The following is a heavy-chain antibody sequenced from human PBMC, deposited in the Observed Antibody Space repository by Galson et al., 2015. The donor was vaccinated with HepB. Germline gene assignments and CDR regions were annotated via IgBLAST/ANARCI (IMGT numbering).Heavy chain of an antibody. CDR3: AKQRGSRGSLTYFDY. V-gene: IGHV3-23*01. CDR2: IIVGGDS. J-gene: IGHJ4*02. D-gene: IGHD3-10*01. CDR1: GFTFSTYA. Sequence: SLRLSCADAGFTFSTYAMSWVRQAPGKGLEWVSSIIVGGDSYVADSVKGRFTISTDNSKNTFYLQMNSLRAEDTAVYYCAKQRGSRGSLTYFDYWGQGTLVTVSS.